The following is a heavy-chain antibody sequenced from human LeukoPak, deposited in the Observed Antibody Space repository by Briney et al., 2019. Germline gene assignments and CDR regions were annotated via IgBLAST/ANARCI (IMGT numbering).Heavy chain of an antibody. CDR3: ARGRTMIDRKIDY. Sequence: ASVKVSCKASGYTFTSYDINWVRQATGQGLEWMGWINPNSGGTNYAQKFQGRVTMTRDTSISTAYMELSRLRSDDTAVYYCARGRTMIDRKIDYWGQGTLVTVSS. D-gene: IGHD3-22*01. CDR1: GYTFTSYD. J-gene: IGHJ4*02. V-gene: IGHV1-2*02. CDR2: INPNSGGT.